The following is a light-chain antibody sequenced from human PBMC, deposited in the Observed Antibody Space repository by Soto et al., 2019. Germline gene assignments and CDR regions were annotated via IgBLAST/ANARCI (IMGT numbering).Light chain of an antibody. V-gene: IGKV1-5*01. CDR1: QSISSW. CDR3: QQYNTYPWT. J-gene: IGKJ1*01. Sequence: DIQMTQSPSTLSASVGDRVTITCRARQSISSWLAWYQQKPGKAPKLLIFDASSLERGVPSRFSGSGSGTEFTLTISNLQPDDFATYYCQQYNTYPWTFGQGTKVEI. CDR2: DAS.